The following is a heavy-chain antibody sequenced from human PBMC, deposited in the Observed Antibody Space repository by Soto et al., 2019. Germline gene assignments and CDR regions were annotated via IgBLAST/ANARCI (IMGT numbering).Heavy chain of an antibody. V-gene: IGHV3-33*06. CDR3: AKNTWIQLWYRGGMDV. CDR2: IWYDGSNK. D-gene: IGHD5-18*01. CDR1: GFTFSSYG. J-gene: IGHJ6*02. Sequence: GGSLRLSCAASGFTFSSYGMHWVRQAPGKGLEWVAVIWYDGSNKYYADSVKGRFTISRDNSKNTLYLQMNSLRAEDTAVYYCAKNTWIQLWYRGGMDVWGQGTTVTVS.